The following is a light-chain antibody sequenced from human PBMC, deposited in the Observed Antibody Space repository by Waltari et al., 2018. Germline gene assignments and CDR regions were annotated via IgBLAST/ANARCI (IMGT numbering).Light chain of an antibody. CDR2: EVS. J-gene: IGLJ2*01. V-gene: IGLV2-18*02. Sequence: QSALTQPPSVSGSPGQSVTISCTGTSSDVGSYNRVSWYQQPPGPAPKLMIYEVSNRPSWVPDRFSGSKSGNTASLTISGLQAEDEADYYCNSYTGSNTLVFGGGTKLTVL. CDR3: NSYTGSNTLV. CDR1: SSDVGSYNR.